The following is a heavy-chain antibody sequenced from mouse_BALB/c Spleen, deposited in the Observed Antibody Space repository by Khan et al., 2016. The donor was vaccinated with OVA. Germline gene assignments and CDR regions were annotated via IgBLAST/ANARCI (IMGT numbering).Heavy chain of an antibody. D-gene: IGHD3-2*02. CDR3: AREEALYHVDH. CDR1: GYIFTSYW. CDR2: IYPGTDNS. Sequence: LEESGAELVRPGASVKLSCKTSGYIFTSYWIHWVKQRSGQGLEWIARIYPGTDNSYYNEKFKDKATLTADKSSSTAYMHLSSLKSEDSDVYFCAREEALYHVDHWGQGTTLTVSS. V-gene: IGHV1S132*01. J-gene: IGHJ2*01.